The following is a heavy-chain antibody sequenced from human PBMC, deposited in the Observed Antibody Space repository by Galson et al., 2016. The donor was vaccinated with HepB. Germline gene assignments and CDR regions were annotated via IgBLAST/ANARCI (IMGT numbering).Heavy chain of an antibody. Sequence: SLRLSCAASGFTFSGYGMHWVRQAPGKGLEWVSLMSYDGGTKYYADSVKGRFTISRDNSKNTLYLQMNSLRAEDTAVYYCAKGSLSGYVGGIDFWGQGTLVTVSS. CDR3: AKGSLSGYVGGIDF. CDR1: GFTFSGYG. J-gene: IGHJ4*02. D-gene: IGHD3-22*01. CDR2: MSYDGGTK. V-gene: IGHV3-30*18.